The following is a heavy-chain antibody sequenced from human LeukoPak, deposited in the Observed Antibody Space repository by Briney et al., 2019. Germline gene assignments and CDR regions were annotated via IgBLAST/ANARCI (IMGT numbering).Heavy chain of an antibody. V-gene: IGHV3-43D*03. Sequence: GGSLRLSCAASGFTFDDYAMHWVRQAPGKGPEWVSLISWDGGSTYYADSVKGRFTISRDNSKNSLYLQMNSLRAEDTASYYCAKDFHPGIAVAGTGYFQHWGQGTLVTVSS. J-gene: IGHJ1*01. CDR1: GFTFDDYA. D-gene: IGHD6-19*01. CDR2: ISWDGGST. CDR3: AKDFHPGIAVAGTGYFQH.